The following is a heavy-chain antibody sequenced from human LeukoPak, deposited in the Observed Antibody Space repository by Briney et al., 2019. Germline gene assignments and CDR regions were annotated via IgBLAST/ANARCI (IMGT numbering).Heavy chain of an antibody. V-gene: IGHV4-59*01. Sequence: PSETLSLTCTVSGGSISSYYWSWIRQPPGKGLEWIGYIYYSGSTNYNPSLKSRVTISVDTSKNQFSLKLSSVTAADTAVYYCARGLFGGVIGFFDYWGQGTLVTVSS. CDR2: IYYSGST. J-gene: IGHJ4*02. D-gene: IGHD3-16*02. CDR1: GGSISSYY. CDR3: ARGLFGGVIGFFDY.